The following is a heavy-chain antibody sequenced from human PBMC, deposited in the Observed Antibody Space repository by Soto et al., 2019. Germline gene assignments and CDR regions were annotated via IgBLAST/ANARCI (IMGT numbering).Heavy chain of an antibody. J-gene: IGHJ5*02. CDR3: ARGNNEALERSYNWFDP. V-gene: IGHV3-74*01. CDR1: GFTFSSYW. Sequence: GGSLRLSCAASGFTFSSYWMHWVRQAPGKGLVWVSRINSDGSSTSYADSVKGRFTISRDNAKNTLYLQMNSLRAEDTAVYYCARGNNEALERSYNWFDPWGQGTLVTVSS. D-gene: IGHD3-10*01. CDR2: INSDGSST.